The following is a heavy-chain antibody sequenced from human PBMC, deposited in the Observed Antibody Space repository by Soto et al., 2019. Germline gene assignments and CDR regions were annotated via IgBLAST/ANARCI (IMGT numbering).Heavy chain of an antibody. Sequence: QITLKESGPPLVRPAQTLTLTCAFSGFSLTTTSMGLAWIRQPPGKSLEWIALIYLDDDQRYSPSLKDRLTISKDTSRSRVVLTISNMNPEDTGTYFCAHAGDYDLLSFDHWGPGTLVTVSS. V-gene: IGHV2-5*02. D-gene: IGHD4-17*01. CDR3: AHAGDYDLLSFDH. J-gene: IGHJ4*02. CDR1: GFSLTTTSMG. CDR2: IYLDDDQ.